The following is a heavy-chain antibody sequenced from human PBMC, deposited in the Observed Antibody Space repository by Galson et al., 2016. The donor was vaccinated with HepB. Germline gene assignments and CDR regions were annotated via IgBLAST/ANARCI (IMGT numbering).Heavy chain of an antibody. CDR3: ARQGGVDA. Sequence: SVKVSCKASGYTFTDYYIHWVRQAPGQGLEWMGRINPNSGGTNYAQKFQGRVTMTRDTTIRTAHMELSSLRSDDTAVYYCARQGGVDAGGQGTRVTVSS. J-gene: IGHJ5*02. D-gene: IGHD3-16*01. CDR2: INPNSGGT. V-gene: IGHV1-2*06. CDR1: GYTFTDYY.